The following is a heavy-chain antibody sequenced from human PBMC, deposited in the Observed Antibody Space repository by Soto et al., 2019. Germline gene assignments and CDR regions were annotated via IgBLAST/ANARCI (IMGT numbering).Heavy chain of an antibody. J-gene: IGHJ6*02. CDR3: ARLAAEGYYYYGMEV. Sequence: PGESLKISWQGSLYSFTNYWICWVLHLPLKGLEFMGIIYPGDSDTRYSPSFRGQVTISADKSINTAYLQWSSLKASDTAMYFCARLAAEGYYYYGMEVWGQGTTVTVS. V-gene: IGHV5-51*01. CDR1: LYSFTNYW. D-gene: IGHD6-13*01. CDR2: IYPGDSDT.